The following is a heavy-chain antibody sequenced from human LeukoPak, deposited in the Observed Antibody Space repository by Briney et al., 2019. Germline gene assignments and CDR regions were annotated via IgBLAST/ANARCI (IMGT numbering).Heavy chain of an antibody. CDR1: GFNFSSYE. CDR2: ISSSASII. V-gene: IGHV3-48*03. Sequence: PGRSLRLSCAASGFNFSSYEMNWVRQAPGKGLEWVSYISSSASIIFYADSVKGRFTISRDNAKNSLYLQMNSLRAEDTAVYYCARRSVAGSYFDYWGQGTLVTVSS. J-gene: IGHJ4*02. CDR3: ARRSVAGSYFDY. D-gene: IGHD6-19*01.